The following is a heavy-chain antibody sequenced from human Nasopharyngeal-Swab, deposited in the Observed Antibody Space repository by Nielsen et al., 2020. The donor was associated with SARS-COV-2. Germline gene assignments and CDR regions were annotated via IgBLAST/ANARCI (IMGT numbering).Heavy chain of an antibody. D-gene: IGHD3-10*01. CDR1: GFTFSSYW. CDR3: ARDPPLWFGELLLGLYYFDY. V-gene: IGHV3-74*01. Sequence: GESLKISCAASGFTFSSYWMHWVRQAPGKGLVWVSLIKSDGSTTSYADSVKGRFTISRDNAKNSLYLQMNSLRAEDTAVYYCARDPPLWFGELLLGLYYFDYWGQGTLVTVSS. J-gene: IGHJ4*02. CDR2: IKSDGSTT.